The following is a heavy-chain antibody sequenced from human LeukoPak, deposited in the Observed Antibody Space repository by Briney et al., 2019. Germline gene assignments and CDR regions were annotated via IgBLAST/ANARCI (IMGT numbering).Heavy chain of an antibody. Sequence: GSLRLSCAASRFTFSSYGMHWVRQAPGKGLEWVAVISYDGSNKYYADSVKGRFTISRDNSKNTLYLEMNSLRTEDTAVYYCAKGGLQTRNWYFALWGRGTLVTVSS. J-gene: IGHJ2*01. V-gene: IGHV3-30*18. D-gene: IGHD5-18*01. CDR1: RFTFSSYG. CDR2: ISYDGSNK. CDR3: AKGGLQTRNWYFAL.